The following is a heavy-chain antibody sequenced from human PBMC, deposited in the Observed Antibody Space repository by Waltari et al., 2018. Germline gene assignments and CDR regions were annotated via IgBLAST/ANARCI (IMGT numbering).Heavy chain of an antibody. J-gene: IGHJ4*02. CDR2: GNYGGTT. Sequence: QVRLQQWGAGLLKPSETLSLTCVVSGGSLSGYYWSWIRQPTGKCLEWMVEGNYGGTTNYNPSLKSRITVSIDTSNNQFSLNLNSVTAADTAVYYCAKQVAGSGWYLGWGQGTLVSVSS. CDR1: GGSLSGYY. D-gene: IGHD6-19*01. CDR3: AKQVAGSGWYLG. V-gene: IGHV4-34*01.